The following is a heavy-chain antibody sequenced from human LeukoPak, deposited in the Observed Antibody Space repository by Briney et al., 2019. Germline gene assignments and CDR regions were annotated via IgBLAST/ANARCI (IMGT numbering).Heavy chain of an antibody. D-gene: IGHD3-9*01. CDR3: ARDFTRRNFDWLSYRNWFDP. Sequence: ASVKVSCKASGYTFTSYYMHWVRQAPGQGLEWMGIINPSGGSTSYAQKFQGRVTMTRDMSTSTVYMELSSLRSDDTAVYYCARDFTRRNFDWLSYRNWFDPWGQGTLVTVSS. CDR1: GYTFTSYY. CDR2: INPSGGST. V-gene: IGHV1-46*01. J-gene: IGHJ5*02.